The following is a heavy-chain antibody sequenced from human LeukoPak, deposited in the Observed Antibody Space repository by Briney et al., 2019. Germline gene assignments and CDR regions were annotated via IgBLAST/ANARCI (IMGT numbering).Heavy chain of an antibody. CDR3: AKDGLSSGWADY. D-gene: IGHD6-19*01. J-gene: IGHJ4*02. V-gene: IGHV3-23*01. CDR2: ISGSGGST. Sequence: GGSLRLSCAASGFTFSSDAMSWVRQAPGKGLEWVSAISGSGGSTYYADSVKGRFTISRDNSKNTLYLQMNSLRAEDTAVYYCAKDGLSSGWADYWGQGTLVTVSS. CDR1: GFTFSSDA.